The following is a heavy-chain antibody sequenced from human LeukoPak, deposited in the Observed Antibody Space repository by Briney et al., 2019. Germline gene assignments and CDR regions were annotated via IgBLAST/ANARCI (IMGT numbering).Heavy chain of an antibody. V-gene: IGHV3-33*06. D-gene: IGHD1-7*01. CDR2: IWYDGSNK. Sequence: PGRSLRLSCAASGFTFSSYGMHWVRQAPGKGLEWVAVIWYDGSNKYYADFVKGRFTISRDNSKNTLYLQMNSLRAEDTAVYYCAKGLTVTGTTTRFDYWGQGTLVTVSS. CDR1: GFTFSSYG. CDR3: AKGLTVTGTTTRFDY. J-gene: IGHJ4*02.